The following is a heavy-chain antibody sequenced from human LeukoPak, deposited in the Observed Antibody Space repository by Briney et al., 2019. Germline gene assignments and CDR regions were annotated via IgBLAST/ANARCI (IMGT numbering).Heavy chain of an antibody. D-gene: IGHD6-19*01. CDR1: GGSISSTTYY. CDR2: IYKTGST. Sequence: SETLSLTCTVSGGSISSTTYYWAWIRQPPGKGLEWIGSIYKTGSTNYSPSLKSRVTISVDTSKNQFSLKLRSVTAADTAVYYCVKAAVAVDYWGQGTLVTVSS. J-gene: IGHJ4*02. V-gene: IGHV4-39*07. CDR3: VKAAVAVDY.